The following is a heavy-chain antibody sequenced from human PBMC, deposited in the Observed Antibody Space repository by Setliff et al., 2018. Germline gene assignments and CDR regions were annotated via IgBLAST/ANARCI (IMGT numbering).Heavy chain of an antibody. CDR1: GYTFTNYA. CDR2: INTNTGNP. Sequence: GASVKVSCKASGYTFTNYAMTWMRQAPGQGLEWMGWINTNTGNPVYAQGFTGRFVFSLDTSVSTAYLQISSLKAEDTAIYYCARGSRFGTIVYKGDYYMDVWGKGTTGTVSS. V-gene: IGHV7-4-1*02. D-gene: IGHD3-10*01. CDR3: ARGSRFGTIVYKGDYYMDV. J-gene: IGHJ6*03.